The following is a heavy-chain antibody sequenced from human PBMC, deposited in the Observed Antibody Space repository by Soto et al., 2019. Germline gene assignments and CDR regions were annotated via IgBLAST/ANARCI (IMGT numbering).Heavy chain of an antibody. CDR3: ARDLVRYCSGGSCYSGYYYYGMDV. Sequence: ASVKVSCKASGYTFTGYYMHWVRQAPGQGLEWMGWINPNSGGTNYAQKFRGWVTMTRDTSISTAYMELSRLRSDDTAVYYCARDLVRYCSGGSCYSGYYYYGMDVWGQGTTVTSP. CDR2: INPNSGGT. D-gene: IGHD2-15*01. J-gene: IGHJ6*02. V-gene: IGHV1-2*04. CDR1: GYTFTGYY.